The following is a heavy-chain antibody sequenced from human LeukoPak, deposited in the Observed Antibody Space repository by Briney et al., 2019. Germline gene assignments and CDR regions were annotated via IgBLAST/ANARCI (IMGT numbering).Heavy chain of an antibody. V-gene: IGHV4-38-2*01. Sequence: PSETLSLTCAVSGYSISSGYYWGWIRQPPGKGLEWIGSIYHSGSTYYNPSLKSRVTISVDASKNQFSLKLRSVTAADTAAYYCARISTGDSIGLAWGQGTLVIVSS. CDR1: GYSISSGYY. CDR2: IYHSGST. D-gene: IGHD3-22*01. J-gene: IGHJ5*02. CDR3: ARISTGDSIGLA.